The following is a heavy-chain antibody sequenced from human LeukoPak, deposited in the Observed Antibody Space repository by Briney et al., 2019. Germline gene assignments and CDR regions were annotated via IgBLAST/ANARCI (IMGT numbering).Heavy chain of an antibody. V-gene: IGHV1-3*01. CDR2: INAGNGNT. J-gene: IGHJ5*02. CDR3: VRGPRITIFGVVKSVWFDP. D-gene: IGHD3-3*01. CDR1: GYTFTSYA. Sequence: ASVKVSCKASGYTFTSYAMHWVRQAPGQRLEWMGWINAGNGNTKYSQKFQGRVTITRDTSASTAYMELSSLRSEDTAVYYCVRGPRITIFGVVKSVWFDPWGQGTLVTVSS.